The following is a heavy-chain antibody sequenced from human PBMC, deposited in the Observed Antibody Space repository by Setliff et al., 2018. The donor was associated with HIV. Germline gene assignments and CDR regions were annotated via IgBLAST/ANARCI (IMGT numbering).Heavy chain of an antibody. J-gene: IGHJ5*01. CDR2: ISYDGSNK. CDR1: GFTFSSYG. CDR3: ARPLLRTNTVYGILGNWFDS. V-gene: IGHV3-30*03. Sequence: LRLSCAASGFTFSSYGMHWVRQAPGKGLEWVAVISYDGSNKYYADSVKGRFTISRDNSKNTLYLQMNSLRAEDTAVYYCARPLLRTNTVYGILGNWFDSWGRGTLVTVSS. D-gene: IGHD2-8*01.